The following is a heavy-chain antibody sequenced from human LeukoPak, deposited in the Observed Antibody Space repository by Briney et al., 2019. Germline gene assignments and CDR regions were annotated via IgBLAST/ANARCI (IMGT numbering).Heavy chain of an antibody. CDR1: GGSISSHY. J-gene: IGHJ6*03. D-gene: IGHD3-3*01. Sequence: SETLSLTCTVSGGSISSHYWSWIRKSPGEGLEWIGYIDYSGSTNYNPSLKSRVTISVETSKKQFSLKLSSVTAADTAVYYCARPSVFWSGSGYSYYMDVWGKGTTVTVSS. CDR3: ARPSVFWSGSGYSYYMDV. CDR2: IDYSGST. V-gene: IGHV4-59*11.